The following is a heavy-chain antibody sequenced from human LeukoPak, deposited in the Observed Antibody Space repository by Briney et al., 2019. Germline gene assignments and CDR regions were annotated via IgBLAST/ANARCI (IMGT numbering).Heavy chain of an antibody. CDR2: IQQDGSEK. Sequence: GGSLRLSCAASGFTFSNYWMSWVRQAPGKGLEWVANIQQDGSEKYYVGSVKGRFTISRDNADNSPYLQMNSLRAEDTAVYYCARLRTFDYWGQGTLVTVSS. J-gene: IGHJ4*02. CDR1: GFTFSNYW. D-gene: IGHD1-14*01. CDR3: ARLRTFDY. V-gene: IGHV3-7*03.